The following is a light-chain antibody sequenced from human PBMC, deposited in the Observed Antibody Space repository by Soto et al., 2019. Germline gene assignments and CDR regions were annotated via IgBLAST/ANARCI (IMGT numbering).Light chain of an antibody. Sequence: EIVMTHSPATLSVSPGERATLSCRASQSVSSSLAWYQQKPGRPPRLIIYGASTRATGIPARFDGSGSGTEFTLTISGLQSEDFSVYYCQQYNTWVTFGQGTKVEIK. V-gene: IGKV3-15*01. CDR1: QSVSSS. J-gene: IGKJ1*01. CDR2: GAS. CDR3: QQYNTWVT.